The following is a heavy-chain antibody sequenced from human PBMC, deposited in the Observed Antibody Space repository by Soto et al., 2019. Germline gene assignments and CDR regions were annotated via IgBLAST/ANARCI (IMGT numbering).Heavy chain of an antibody. CDR2: IRSKAYGGTT. Sequence: GGALRLPRTASGFTLGAYAISLFRQAPGKGVEGVGFIRSKAYGGTTEYAASVKGRFTISRDDSKSIAYLQMNSLKTEDTAVYYCTRDGITIFKDGTYNWFDPWGQGTLLTVSS. J-gene: IGHJ5*02. D-gene: IGHD3-3*01. CDR1: GFTLGAYA. V-gene: IGHV3-49*03. CDR3: TRDGITIFKDGTYNWFDP.